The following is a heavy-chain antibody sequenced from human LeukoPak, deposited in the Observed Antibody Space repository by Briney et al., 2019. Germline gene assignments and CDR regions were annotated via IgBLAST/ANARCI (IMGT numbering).Heavy chain of an antibody. V-gene: IGHV3-73*01. CDR3: TRRELLDDLNDY. CDR2: IRSKANSYAT. J-gene: IGHJ4*02. D-gene: IGHD1-26*01. CDR1: GFTFSGSA. Sequence: GGSLRLSCAASGFTFSGSAMHWVRQASGKGLEWVGRIRSKANSYATAYAASVKGRFTISRDDSKNTAYLQMNSLKTEDTAVYYCTRRELLDDLNDYWGQGTLVTVSS.